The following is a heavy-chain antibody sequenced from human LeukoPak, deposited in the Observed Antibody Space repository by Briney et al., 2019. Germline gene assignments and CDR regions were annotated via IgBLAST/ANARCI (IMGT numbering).Heavy chain of an antibody. Sequence: SETLSLTCTVSDGSIRNYYWSWIRQPPGKGLEWIGYIYYSGITYYSPSLKSRVTISVDTSESQFSLRLKSVTAADTAVHYCARQIIRGQYLVHFDSWSQGTLVTVSS. V-gene: IGHV4-59*08. CDR3: ARQIIRGQYLVHFDS. CDR1: DGSIRNYY. D-gene: IGHD6-13*01. J-gene: IGHJ4*02. CDR2: IYYSGIT.